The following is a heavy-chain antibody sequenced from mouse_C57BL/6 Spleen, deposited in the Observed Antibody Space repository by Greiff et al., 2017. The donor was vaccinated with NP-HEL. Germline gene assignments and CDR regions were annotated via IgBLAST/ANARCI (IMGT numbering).Heavy chain of an antibody. Sequence: EVQLQQSGPELVKPGASVKISCKASGYTFTDYYMNWVKQSHGKSLEWIGDINPNNGGTSYNQKFKGKATLTVDKSSSTAYMELRSLTSEDSAVYYCARRRNTTTAYYAMDYWGQGTSVTVSS. CDR1: GYTFTDYY. J-gene: IGHJ4*01. CDR3: ARRRNTTTAYYAMDY. CDR2: INPNNGGT. D-gene: IGHD2-12*01. V-gene: IGHV1-26*01.